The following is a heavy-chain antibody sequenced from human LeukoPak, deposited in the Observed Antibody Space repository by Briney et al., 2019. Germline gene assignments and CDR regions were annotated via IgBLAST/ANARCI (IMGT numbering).Heavy chain of an antibody. CDR2: IISDGSSI. V-gene: IGHV3-74*01. CDR1: DFTFSRHW. D-gene: IGHD6-19*01. CDR3: ARGHVAGTDRHWDY. Sequence: GGSLRLSCATSDFTFSRHWMHWVRQAPGRGLVWVSRIISDGSSISYADSVKGRFTISRDNAKNTLYLQMNSLRAEDTAVYYCARGHVAGTDRHWDYWGQGALVTVSP. J-gene: IGHJ4*02.